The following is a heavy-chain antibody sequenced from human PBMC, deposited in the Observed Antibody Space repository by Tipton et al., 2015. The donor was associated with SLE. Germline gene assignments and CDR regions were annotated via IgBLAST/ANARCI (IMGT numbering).Heavy chain of an antibody. V-gene: IGHV4-4*09. D-gene: IGHD6-13*01. CDR3: ARAPLYSSSWYIPGGDAFDI. Sequence: TLSLTCTVSGGSISSYYWSWIRQSPGKGLEWIGYIYTSGSTNYNPSLKSRVTISVDTSKNQFSLKLSSVTAADTAVYYCARAPLYSSSWYIPGGDAFDIWGQGTMVTVSS. CDR2: IYTSGST. J-gene: IGHJ3*02. CDR1: GGSISSYY.